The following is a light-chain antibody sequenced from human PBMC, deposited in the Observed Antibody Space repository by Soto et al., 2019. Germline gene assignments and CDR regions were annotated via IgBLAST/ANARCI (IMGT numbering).Light chain of an antibody. CDR3: QQTYITPIT. V-gene: IGKV1-39*01. CDR1: QTINNN. Sequence: DIEMTQSPASLSASVGDRVTISCRTSQTINNNLNWYQQRPGKAPKLLIYSSSSLMSGVPPRFSGSGSGTDFTLTISSLQPEDFATYVCQQTYITPITCGQGTRLDIK. CDR2: SSS. J-gene: IGKJ5*01.